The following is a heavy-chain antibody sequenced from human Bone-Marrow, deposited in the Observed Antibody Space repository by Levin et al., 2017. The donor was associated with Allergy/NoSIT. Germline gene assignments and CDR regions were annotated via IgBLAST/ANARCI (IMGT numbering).Heavy chain of an antibody. J-gene: IGHJ4*02. D-gene: IGHD3/OR15-3a*01. Sequence: GESLKISCAASGFTFRSYGMHWVRRTPGKGLEWVAFISYDGSEKYYADSVKGRSTISRDNPKNTLFLQLNSLRAEDTAVYFCAKDRGMMIFGVLTPSFDFWGQGALVTVSS. V-gene: IGHV3-30*18. CDR1: GFTFRSYG. CDR3: AKDRGMMIFGVLTPSFDF. CDR2: ISYDGSEK.